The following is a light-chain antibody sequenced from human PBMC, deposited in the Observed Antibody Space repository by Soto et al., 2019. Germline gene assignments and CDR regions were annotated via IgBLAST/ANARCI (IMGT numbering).Light chain of an antibody. Sequence: DIQMTQSPSSLSASVGDRLTITCRASQDITTYLNWFQQKPGKAPELLIYAASNLQSAVPSRFSGSGSGTDFTLTISSLQPEDFANYYCQQTYRTPLTFGGGTKVEIK. CDR3: QQTYRTPLT. CDR1: QDITTY. J-gene: IGKJ4*01. V-gene: IGKV1-39*01. CDR2: AAS.